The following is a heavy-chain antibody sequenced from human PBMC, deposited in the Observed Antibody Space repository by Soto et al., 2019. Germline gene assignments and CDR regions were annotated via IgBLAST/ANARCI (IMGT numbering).Heavy chain of an antibody. CDR2: IWYDGSNK. CDR1: GFTFSSYG. V-gene: IGHV3-33*01. J-gene: IGHJ6*02. D-gene: IGHD3-3*01. Sequence: WGSLRLSCAASGFTFSSYGMHWVRQAPGKGLEWVAVIWYDGSNKYYADSVKGRFTISRDNSKNTLYLQMNSLRAEDTAVYYCARDPYYDFWSGHYYGMDVWGQGTTVTVSS. CDR3: ARDPYYDFWSGHYYGMDV.